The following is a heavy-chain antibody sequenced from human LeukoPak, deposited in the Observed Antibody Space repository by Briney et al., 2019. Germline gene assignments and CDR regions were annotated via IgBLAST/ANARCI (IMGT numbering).Heavy chain of an antibody. CDR1: GGSISSYY. J-gene: IGHJ4*02. CDR2: IYYSGST. Sequence: PSETLSLTCTVSGGSISSYYWSWIRQPPGKGLEWIGYIYYSGSTNYNPSLKSRVTISVDTSKNQFSPKLSSVTAADTAVYYCARSGGLSGSYLDYWGQGTLVTVSS. D-gene: IGHD1-26*01. V-gene: IGHV4-59*01. CDR3: ARSGGLSGSYLDY.